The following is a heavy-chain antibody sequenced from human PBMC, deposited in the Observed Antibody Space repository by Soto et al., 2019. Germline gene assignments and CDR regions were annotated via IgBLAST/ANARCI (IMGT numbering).Heavy chain of an antibody. J-gene: IGHJ4*01. CDR2: ITWNSGKI. Sequence: LRLSCTASGFTFDDYAMHWVRQGPGRGLEWVSGITWNSGKIAYADSVKGRFTIARDDDNNSLYLQMNSLRPEDTALYYCVKDSYADFHRVLSTAEYFFDYWGRGTLVTVSS. CDR3: VKDSYADFHRVLSTAEYFFDY. CDR1: GFTFDDYA. D-gene: IGHD2-15*01. V-gene: IGHV3-9*01.